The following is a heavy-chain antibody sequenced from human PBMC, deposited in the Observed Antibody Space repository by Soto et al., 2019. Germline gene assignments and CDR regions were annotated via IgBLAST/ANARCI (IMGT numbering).Heavy chain of an antibody. CDR2: IIPIFGTA. V-gene: IGHV1-69*01. D-gene: IGHD2-15*01. CDR1: GGTFSSYA. CDR3: ARGRPTSRWSYYYYGMDV. Sequence: QVQLVQSGAEVKKPGSSVKVSCKASGGTFSSYAISWVRQAPGQGLEWMGGIIPIFGTANYAQKFQGRVTITADESTSTAYMELSSLRSADTAVYYCARGRPTSRWSYYYYGMDVWGQGTTVTVSS. J-gene: IGHJ6*02.